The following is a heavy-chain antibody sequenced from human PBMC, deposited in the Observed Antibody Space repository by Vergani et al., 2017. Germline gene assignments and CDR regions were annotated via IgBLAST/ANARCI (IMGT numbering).Heavy chain of an antibody. CDR1: GFTVSSNY. CDR2: IYSGGST. V-gene: IGHV3-53*01. Sequence: EVQLVESGGGLIQPGGSLRLSCAASGFTVSSNYMSWVRQAPGKGLEWVSVIYSGGSTYYADSVKGRVTISRDNSKNTLYLQMNSLRAEDTAVYYCARDGGVEYSSDGRAGDVDYWGQGTLVTVSS. CDR3: ARDGGVEYSSDGRAGDVDY. J-gene: IGHJ4*02. D-gene: IGHD6-6*01.